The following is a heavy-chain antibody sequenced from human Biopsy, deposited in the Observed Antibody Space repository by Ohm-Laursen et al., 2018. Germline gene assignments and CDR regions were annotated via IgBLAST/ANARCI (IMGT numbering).Heavy chain of an antibody. CDR2: ISYSRDT. Sequence: GTLSLTCTVSGGSISGSSWSWIRQAPGKGLEWIGYISYSRDTNYNPSLKSRITISVDTSKNQFSLKLTSVTAADTAVYYCAKHDSGWTGDDAFHIWGQGTMVTVSS. V-gene: IGHV4-59*08. CDR1: GGSISGSS. D-gene: IGHD6-19*01. CDR3: AKHDSGWTGDDAFHI. J-gene: IGHJ3*02.